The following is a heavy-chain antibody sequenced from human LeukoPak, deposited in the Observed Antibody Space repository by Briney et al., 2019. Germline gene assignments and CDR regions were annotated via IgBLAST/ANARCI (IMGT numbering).Heavy chain of an antibody. D-gene: IGHD1-14*01. CDR1: GSTFSSYW. V-gene: IGHV3-7*05. J-gene: IGHJ6*02. Sequence: GGSLRLSCAASGSTFSSYWVSWVRQAPAKGLEWVANIKPDGSEKYYVDSVKGRFTISRDNAKNSLYLQMNSLRAEDTAVYYCARDRNNYGVDVWGQGTTVTVSS. CDR3: ARDRNNYGVDV. CDR2: IKPDGSEK.